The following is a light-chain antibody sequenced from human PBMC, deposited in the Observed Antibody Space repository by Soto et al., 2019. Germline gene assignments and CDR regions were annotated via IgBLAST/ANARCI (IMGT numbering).Light chain of an antibody. J-gene: IGKJ4*02. V-gene: IGKV1-39*01. Sequence: DIQMTQSPSSLSASVGARVTITCRASQSISNYLNWYQRKPGKAPEFLIYAASSLQSGVPSRFSGSGSGTDFTLTISSLHPGDIATDYGHQSYSTPHTFGGGTKVEMK. CDR1: QSISNY. CDR2: AAS. CDR3: HQSYSTPHT.